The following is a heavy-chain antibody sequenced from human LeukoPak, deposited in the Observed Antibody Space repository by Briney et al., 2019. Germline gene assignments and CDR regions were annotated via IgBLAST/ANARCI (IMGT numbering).Heavy chain of an antibody. D-gene: IGHD1-26*01. CDR2: FYYTGST. Sequence: SETLSLTCAVYGGSFSGYYWGWIRQPPGKGLEWIGSFYYTGSTYYNPSLKSRVTISVDTSKNQFSLRLSSVTAADTAFYYCVRPGIVGATAFDYWGQGTLVTVSS. CDR1: GGSFSGYY. J-gene: IGHJ4*02. V-gene: IGHV4-39*01. CDR3: VRPGIVGATAFDY.